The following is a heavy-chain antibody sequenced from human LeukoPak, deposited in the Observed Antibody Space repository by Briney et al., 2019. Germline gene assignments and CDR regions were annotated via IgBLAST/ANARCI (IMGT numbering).Heavy chain of an antibody. V-gene: IGHV3-21*01. Sequence: KPGGSLRLSCAASGFTFSSYSMNWVRQAPGKGLEWVSSIGGSSSSLYYADSLKGRFTISRDNAKNSLYLQMNSLRAEDTAVYYCAREIDEGFDYWGQGTLVTVSS. J-gene: IGHJ4*02. CDR1: GFTFSSYS. CDR2: IGGSSSSL. CDR3: AREIDEGFDY.